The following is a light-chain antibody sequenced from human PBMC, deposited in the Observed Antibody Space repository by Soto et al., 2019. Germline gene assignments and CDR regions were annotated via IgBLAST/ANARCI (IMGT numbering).Light chain of an antibody. CDR1: QYITNY. J-gene: IGKJ4*01. V-gene: IGKV1-33*01. CDR2: DAS. Sequence: DIQMTQSPSSLSASIGDRVSITCQASQYITNYLSWYQQKPGKAPKLLIYDASNLEVGVPSRFSGRGSGTDFTLTISRLQPEDIATYFCQQSDDLPLTFGGGTKVEVK. CDR3: QQSDDLPLT.